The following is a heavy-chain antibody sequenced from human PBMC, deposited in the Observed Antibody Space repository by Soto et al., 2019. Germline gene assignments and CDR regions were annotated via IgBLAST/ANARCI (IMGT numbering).Heavy chain of an antibody. CDR3: ARVDCSSASCYSGDYYYYAMDV. V-gene: IGHV3-33*01. D-gene: IGHD2-2*02. J-gene: IGHJ6*02. CDR2: IWSDGSNK. Sequence: QVQLVESGGGVVQPGRSLRLSCAASGFTFSTYGMHWVRQAPGKGLEWVAVIWSDGSNKYYADSVKGRFTISRDNFKNTLYLQVHSLRAEYTAVYYCARVDCSSASCYSGDYYYYAMDVWGQGPTVTVSS. CDR1: GFTFSTYG.